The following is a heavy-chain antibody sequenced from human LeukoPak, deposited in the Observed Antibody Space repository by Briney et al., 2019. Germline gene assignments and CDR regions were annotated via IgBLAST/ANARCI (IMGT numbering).Heavy chain of an antibody. Sequence: GGSLRLSCAASGFTFSSYAMTRVRQAPGKGLEWVSAIGGSGDSTYYADSVKGRFTISRDNSKNTLYLQMNSLTAEDTAVYYCAKEADDWYPRPFDYWGQGTLVTVSS. D-gene: IGHD3-9*01. V-gene: IGHV3-23*01. CDR3: AKEADDWYPRPFDY. CDR1: GFTFSSYA. J-gene: IGHJ4*02. CDR2: IGGSGDST.